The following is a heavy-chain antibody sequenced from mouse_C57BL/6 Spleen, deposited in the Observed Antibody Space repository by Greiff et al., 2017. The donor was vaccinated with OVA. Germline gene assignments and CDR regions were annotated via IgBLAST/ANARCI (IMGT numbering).Heavy chain of an antibody. Sequence: QVQLKESGPGLVAPSQSLSITCTVSGFSLTSYGVHWVRQPPGKGLEWLVVIWSDGSTNYNSALKSRLSISKDNSKSQVFLKMNSLQTDDTAMYYCARSGSSFYYAMDYWGQGTSVTVSS. CDR1: GFSLTSYG. V-gene: IGHV2-6*03. D-gene: IGHD1-1*01. J-gene: IGHJ4*01. CDR2: IWSDGST. CDR3: ARSGSSFYYAMDY.